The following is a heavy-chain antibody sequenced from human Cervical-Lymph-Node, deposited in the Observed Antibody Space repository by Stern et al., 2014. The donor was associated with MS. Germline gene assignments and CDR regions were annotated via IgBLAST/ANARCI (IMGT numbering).Heavy chain of an antibody. CDR1: GGSISSYY. V-gene: IGHV4-59*01. D-gene: IGHD1-1*01. J-gene: IGHJ6*02. CDR3: ARDTTEGYGMDV. CDR2: IYYSGST. Sequence: VQLEESGPGLVKPSETLSLTCTVSGGSISSYYWSWIRQPPGKGLEWIGYIYYSGSTNYNPPLKSRVTISVDTSKNQFSLKLSSVTAADTAVYYCARDTTEGYGMDVWGQGTTVTGSS.